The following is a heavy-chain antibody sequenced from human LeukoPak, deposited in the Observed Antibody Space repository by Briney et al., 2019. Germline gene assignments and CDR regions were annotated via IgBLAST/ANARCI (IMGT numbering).Heavy chain of an antibody. Sequence: PGGSLRLSCAASGITFSSSAMPWVRQAPDKGLEWVAVISYDGSNKYYADSVKGRFTISRDNSKNTLYLQMNSLRADDTAVYYCARDRDSSGWYEGFDYWGQGTLVTVSS. CDR2: ISYDGSNK. CDR3: ARDRDSSGWYEGFDY. CDR1: GITFSSSA. V-gene: IGHV3-30-3*01. J-gene: IGHJ4*02. D-gene: IGHD6-19*01.